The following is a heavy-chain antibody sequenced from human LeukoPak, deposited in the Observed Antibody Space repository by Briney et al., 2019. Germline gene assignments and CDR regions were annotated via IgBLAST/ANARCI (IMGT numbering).Heavy chain of an antibody. D-gene: IGHD2/OR15-2a*01. Sequence: ASVKVSCKASGYTFTSYAMHWVRQAPGQRLEWMGWINAGNGNTKYSQKFQGRVTITRDTSASTAYMELSSLRSEDTAVYYCARAWYYADAFDIWGQGTMVTVSS. CDR1: GYTFTSYA. V-gene: IGHV1-3*01. J-gene: IGHJ3*02. CDR3: ARAWYYADAFDI. CDR2: INAGNGNT.